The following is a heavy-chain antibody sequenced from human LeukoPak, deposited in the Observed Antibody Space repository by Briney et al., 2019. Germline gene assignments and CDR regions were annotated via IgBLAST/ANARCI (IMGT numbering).Heavy chain of an antibody. CDR2: INPSGGST. J-gene: IGHJ4*02. V-gene: IGHV1-46*01. CDR1: GYTFTSYH. D-gene: IGHD3-22*01. CDR3: ARARTMIVVVIGY. Sequence: GASVKVSCKASGYTFTSYHMHWVRQAPGQGLEWMGIINPSGGSTNYAQKFQGRVTMTRDMSTSTVYMELSSLRSEDTAVYYCARARTMIVVVIGYWGQGTLVTVSS.